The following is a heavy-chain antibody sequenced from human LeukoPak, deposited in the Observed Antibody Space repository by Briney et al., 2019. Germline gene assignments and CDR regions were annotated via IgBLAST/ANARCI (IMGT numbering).Heavy chain of an antibody. CDR1: GFTFSSYW. Sequence: PGGSLRLSCAASGFTFSSYWMSWVRQAPGKGLEWVANIKQDGSEKYYVDSVKGRFTISRGNAKNSLYLQMNSLRAEDTAVYYCARVREYCSSTSCYDYYYYGMDVWGQGTTVTVSS. CDR2: IKQDGSEK. CDR3: ARVREYCSSTSCYDYYYYGMDV. D-gene: IGHD2-2*01. V-gene: IGHV3-7*01. J-gene: IGHJ6*02.